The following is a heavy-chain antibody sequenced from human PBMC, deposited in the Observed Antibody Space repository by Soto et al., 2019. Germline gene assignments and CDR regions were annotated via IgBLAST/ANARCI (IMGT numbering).Heavy chain of an antibody. J-gene: IGHJ4*02. D-gene: IGHD5-18*01. V-gene: IGHV4-39*07. CDR1: GGSISGSRYY. CDR2: IYYSGST. CDR3: ASGRGYSYGSFDY. Sequence: SETLSLTCTVSGGSISGSRYYWGWIRQPPGKGLEWIGNIYYSGSTNYNPSLKSRVTISVDTSKNQFSLKLSSVTAADTAAYYCASGRGYSYGSFDYWGQGTLVTVS.